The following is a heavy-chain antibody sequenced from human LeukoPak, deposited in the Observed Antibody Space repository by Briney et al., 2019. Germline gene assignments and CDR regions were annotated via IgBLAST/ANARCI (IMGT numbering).Heavy chain of an antibody. CDR2: IYTSGST. CDR3: ARAGLGYSYGFDY. D-gene: IGHD5-18*01. V-gene: IGHV4-61*02. Sequence: PSETLSLTCTVSGXSIISDGYSWNWIRQPAGMGLEWIGRIYTSGSTNYNPSLKSRVTMTVDTSQNQFSLNLSSVTAADTAVYYCARAGLGYSYGFDYWGQGTLVTVSS. CDR1: GXSIISDGYS. J-gene: IGHJ4*02.